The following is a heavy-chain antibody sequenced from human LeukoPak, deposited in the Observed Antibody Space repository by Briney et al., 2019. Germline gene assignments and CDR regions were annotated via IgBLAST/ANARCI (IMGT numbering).Heavy chain of an antibody. Sequence: GASVKVSCKASGYTFTSYDINWVRQATGQGLEWMGWMNPNSGNTGYAQKFQGRVTITRNTSISTAYMELSSLRSEDTAVYYCARGQFKDEVIHSSPKWYYYYYMDVWGKGTTVTVSS. J-gene: IGHJ6*03. CDR1: GYTFTSYD. V-gene: IGHV1-8*03. CDR3: ARGQFKDEVIHSSPKWYYYYYMDV. CDR2: MNPNSGNT. D-gene: IGHD6-19*01.